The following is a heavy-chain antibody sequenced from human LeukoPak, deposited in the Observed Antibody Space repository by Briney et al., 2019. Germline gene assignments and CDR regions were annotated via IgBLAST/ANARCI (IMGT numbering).Heavy chain of an antibody. CDR3: AREVREYQLLLFDY. CDR1: GGSISSYY. Sequence: SETLSLTCTVSGGSISSYYWSWIRQPAGKGLEWIGRIYTSGSTNYNPSLKSRVTMSVDTSKNQFSLKLSSVTAADTAVYYCAREVREYQLLLFDYWGQGTLVTVSS. J-gene: IGHJ4*02. CDR2: IYTSGST. D-gene: IGHD2-2*01. V-gene: IGHV4-4*07.